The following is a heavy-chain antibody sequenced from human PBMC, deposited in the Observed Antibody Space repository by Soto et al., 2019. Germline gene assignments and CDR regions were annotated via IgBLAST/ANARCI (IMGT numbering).Heavy chain of an antibody. D-gene: IGHD3-22*01. CDR3: AREVYYDRAFVF. V-gene: IGHV4-30-4*01. CDR1: GGSISSGDYY. J-gene: IGHJ3*01. Sequence: PSKTLSHTCTVSGGSISSGDYYWTWMRQPPGKGLEWIGYIYYSGSAFYNPSLKSRVTMSVDTSKNQFSLKLSSVTAADTAVYYCAREVYYDRAFVFWGHGTMATDS. CDR2: IYYSGSA.